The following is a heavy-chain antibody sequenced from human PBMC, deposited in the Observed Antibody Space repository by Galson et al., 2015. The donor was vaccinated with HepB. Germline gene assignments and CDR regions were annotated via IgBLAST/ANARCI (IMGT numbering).Heavy chain of an antibody. CDR1: GYTFTSYY. CDR3: ARNNYGSGSYDDY. J-gene: IGHJ4*02. D-gene: IGHD3-10*01. V-gene: IGHV1-46*01. Sequence: QSGAEVKKPGESLKISCKASGYTFTSYYMHWVRQAPGQGLEWMGIINPSGGSTSYAQKFQGRVTMTRDTSTSTVYMELSSLRSEDTAVYYCARNNYGSGSYDDYWGQGTLVTVSS. CDR2: INPSGGST.